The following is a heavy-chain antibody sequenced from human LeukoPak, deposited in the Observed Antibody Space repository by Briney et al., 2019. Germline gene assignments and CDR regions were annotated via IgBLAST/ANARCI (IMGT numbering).Heavy chain of an antibody. D-gene: IGHD3-22*01. CDR3: VRDPYYYDSNYYHYGMDV. Sequence: QASETLSLTCAVSGGSISSSNWWSWVRQPPGKGLEWVSYISRSGSTIYYADSVKGRFTISRDNVKNSLYLQMNSLRAEDTAVYYCVRDPYYYDSNYYHYGMDVWGQGTTVTVSS. CDR2: ISRSGSTI. CDR1: GGSISSSN. J-gene: IGHJ6*02. V-gene: IGHV3-48*04.